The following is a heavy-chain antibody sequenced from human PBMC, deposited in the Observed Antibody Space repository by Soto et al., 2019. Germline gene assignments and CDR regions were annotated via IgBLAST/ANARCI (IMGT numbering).Heavy chain of an antibody. J-gene: IGHJ4*02. CDR1: GGPIKNSPQY. V-gene: IGHV4-39*01. D-gene: IGHD2-15*01. CDR2: IHYDGTV. Sequence: SETLSLTCTVSGGPIKNSPQYWGWSRQPPGGGLEWIGTIHYDGTVYYNPSLKSRVTISVDTSKNQFSLQVNSVTAADTAVYYCTRHPRTPDFWGQGALVTVSS. CDR3: TRHPRTPDF.